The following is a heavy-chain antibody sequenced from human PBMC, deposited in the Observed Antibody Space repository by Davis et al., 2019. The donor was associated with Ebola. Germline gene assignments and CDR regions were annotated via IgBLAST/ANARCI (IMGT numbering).Heavy chain of an antibody. D-gene: IGHD3-9*01. CDR2: INSDGSST. V-gene: IGHV3-74*01. Sequence: PGGSLRLSCAASGFTLRTYWMHWVRQAPGKGLVWVSRINSDGSSTTFADSVKGRFTISRDNAKNTLFLHMSSLRAEDTAVYYCARGDYDLLTGYREGGYYGLDVWGQGTTVTVSS. J-gene: IGHJ6*02. CDR3: ARGDYDLLTGYREGGYYGLDV. CDR1: GFTLRTYW.